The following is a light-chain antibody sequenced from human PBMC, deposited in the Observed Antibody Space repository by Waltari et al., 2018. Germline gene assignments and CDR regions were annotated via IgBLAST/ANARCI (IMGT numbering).Light chain of an antibody. CDR3: QQYNNLPIT. J-gene: IGKJ5*01. V-gene: IGKV1-33*01. CDR2: DAS. Sequence: DVQMTQSPSSLSASVGDRVTITCQASQDIGNFLNWYQQKPGQAPQLLVYDASNLQTGVPSRFSGSGSGTDFTFASSSLQPEDVATYSCQQYNNLPITFGQGTRLEI. CDR1: QDIGNF.